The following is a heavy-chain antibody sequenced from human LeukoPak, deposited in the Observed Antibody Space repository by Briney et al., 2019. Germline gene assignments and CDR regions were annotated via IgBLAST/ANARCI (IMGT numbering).Heavy chain of an antibody. Sequence: PGGSLRLSCAASGFTVSSTYMSWVRQAPGKGLEWVSVIYSGGTTYYADSVKGRFTISRDNSKNTLYLQMNSLRAEDTAVYYCASLYGSGSYYRDYWGQGTLVTVSS. CDR2: IYSGGTT. J-gene: IGHJ4*02. D-gene: IGHD3-10*01. V-gene: IGHV3-53*01. CDR1: GFTVSSTY. CDR3: ASLYGSGSYYRDY.